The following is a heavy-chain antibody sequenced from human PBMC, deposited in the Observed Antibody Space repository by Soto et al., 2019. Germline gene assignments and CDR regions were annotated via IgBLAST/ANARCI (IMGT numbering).Heavy chain of an antibody. CDR3: AKGRGGSGSRTPRVDF. J-gene: IGHJ4*02. CDR1: GFTFNNYA. D-gene: IGHD3-10*01. CDR2: ISGGGDTT. V-gene: IGHV3-23*01. Sequence: EVQLLESGGGLVQPGGSLRLSCAASGFTFNNYAMTWVRQAPGKGLEWVSAISGGGDTTSYADSVKGRFTVSRDGSKNTLYLQMSRLRAEDTALYYCAKGRGGSGSRTPRVDFWGQGTPVTVSS.